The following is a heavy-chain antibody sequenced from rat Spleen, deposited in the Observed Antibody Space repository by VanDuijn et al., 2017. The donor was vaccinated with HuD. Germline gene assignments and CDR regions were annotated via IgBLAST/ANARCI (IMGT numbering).Heavy chain of an antibody. CDR3: ASTPHTYYGYTYDVMDA. J-gene: IGHJ4*01. CDR1: GYSITRSYR. Sequence: EVQLQESGPGLVKPSQSLSLTCSVTGYSITRSYRWNWIRKFPGNKLEWLGFINSADNTNYNPSLRSRISISRGTPKNQFFLQLNSVTTEDKATYYFASTPHTYYGYTYDVMDAWGQGVSVTVSS. V-gene: IGHV3-3*01. D-gene: IGHD1-9*01. CDR2: INSADNT.